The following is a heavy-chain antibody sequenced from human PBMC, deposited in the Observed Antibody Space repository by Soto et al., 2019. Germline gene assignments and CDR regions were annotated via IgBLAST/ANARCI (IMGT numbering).Heavy chain of an antibody. Sequence: PGGGPGRSCGAYGNNFYNHAMTWVRQAPGKGLEWVSGISGDGTRTYYGDSVKGRFTISRDNSKNTVFLQMNSLRAEDTALYYCVKDLRPILGWLGPWGQGPSVTVPS. V-gene: IGHV3-23*01. D-gene: IGHD3-3*01. CDR1: GNNFYNHA. CDR3: VKDLRPILGWLGP. J-gene: IGHJ5*02. CDR2: ISGDGTRT.